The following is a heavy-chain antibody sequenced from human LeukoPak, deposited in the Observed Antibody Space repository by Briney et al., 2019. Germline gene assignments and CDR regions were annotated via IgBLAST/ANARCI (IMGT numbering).Heavy chain of an antibody. V-gene: IGHV3-74*03. CDR3: ARSDWFDP. CDR2: TKYDGSST. CDR1: GFTFSGYW. J-gene: IGHJ5*02. Sequence: GGSLRLSCVGSGFTFSGYWMQWVRQAPGKGLVWVSRTKYDGSSTTYADSVKGRFTISRDNAKNTLYLQMNSLRAEDTAVYYCARSDWFDPWGQGTLVTVSS.